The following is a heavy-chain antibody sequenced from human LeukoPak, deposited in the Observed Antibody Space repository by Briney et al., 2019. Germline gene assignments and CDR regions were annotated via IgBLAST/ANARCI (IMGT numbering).Heavy chain of an antibody. CDR3: AREDGRNFEADY. J-gene: IGHJ4*02. CDR2: IWYDGSYK. D-gene: IGHD1-26*01. V-gene: IGHV3-33*01. CDR1: GFTFNNYD. Sequence: GESLRLSCAASGFTFNNYDIHWVRQAPGKGLEWVAVIWYDGSYKYYADSVKGRFTISRDNSKNTLHLQMNSLRAEDTAVYYCAREDGRNFEADYWGQGTLVTVSS.